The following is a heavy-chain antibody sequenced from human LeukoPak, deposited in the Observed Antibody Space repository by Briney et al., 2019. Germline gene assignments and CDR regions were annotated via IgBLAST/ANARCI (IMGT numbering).Heavy chain of an antibody. CDR3: VLNSRMVRDDAFDI. V-gene: IGHV1-69*01. D-gene: IGHD3-10*01. CDR2: IIPIVGTA. CDR1: GGTFSSYA. Sequence: ASVKVSCKASGGTFSSYAISWVRQAPGQGLEWMGGIIPIVGTANYAQKFQGRVTITADESTSTAYMELSSLRSEETAVYYCVLNSRMVRDDAFDICGQGTMVTVSS. J-gene: IGHJ3*02.